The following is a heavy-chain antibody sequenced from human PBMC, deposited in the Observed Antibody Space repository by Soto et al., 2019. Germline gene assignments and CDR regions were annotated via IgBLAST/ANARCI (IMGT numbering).Heavy chain of an antibody. J-gene: IGHJ5*02. V-gene: IGHV4-59*01. CDR2: IYYSGKT. D-gene: IGHD1-1*01. CDR3: ARVGNWNDGIGS. Sequence: QVQLQESGPGLVKPSETLSLTCTVSGGSISSYYWSWIRQPPGKGLEWIGYIYYSGKTYYNPSLKSRVTISVDTSKNQFSLKLTSLTAADTAVYYCARVGNWNDGIGSLGQGALVTVSS. CDR1: GGSISSYY.